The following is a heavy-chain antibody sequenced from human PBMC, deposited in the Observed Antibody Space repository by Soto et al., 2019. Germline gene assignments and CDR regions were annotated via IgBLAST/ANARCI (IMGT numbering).Heavy chain of an antibody. Sequence: KPPRASVKVSCKASGYTFTSYDINWVRQATGQGLEWMGWMNPNSGNTCYAQKFQGRVTMTRNTSISTAYMELSSLRSEDTAVYYCARSYYYGSGSWKYYYYMDVWGKGTTVTVSS. CDR3: ARSYYYGSGSWKYYYYMDV. D-gene: IGHD3-10*01. J-gene: IGHJ6*03. V-gene: IGHV1-8*01. CDR1: GYTFTSYD. CDR2: MNPNSGNT.